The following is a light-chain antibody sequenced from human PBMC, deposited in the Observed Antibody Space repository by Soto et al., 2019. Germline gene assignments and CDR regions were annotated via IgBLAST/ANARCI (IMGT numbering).Light chain of an antibody. CDR1: SSDIGGYNY. V-gene: IGLV2-8*01. CDR2: EVS. Sequence: QSVLTQPPSASGSPGQSVTISCTGTSSDIGGYNYVSWYQHHPGKAPKVMIYEVSKRPSGVPDRFSGSKSGNTASLTVSGLQPEDEADYYGSSYAGSNNLGVFGGGTKVTVL. CDR3: SSYAGSNNLGV. J-gene: IGLJ3*02.